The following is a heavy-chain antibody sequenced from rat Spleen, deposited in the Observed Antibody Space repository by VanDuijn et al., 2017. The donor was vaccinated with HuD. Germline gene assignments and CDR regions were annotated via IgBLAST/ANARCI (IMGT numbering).Heavy chain of an antibody. D-gene: IGHD1-9*01. CDR3: VRRHYGYTDYFDY. J-gene: IGHJ2*01. Sequence: EVQVVESGGGLVQPGRSLKLSCTASGFTFSNYGMAWVRQTPTKGLEWVATISYDGRRNYYRDSVKGRFTISRDNAKSSLYLQMDSLRSEDTATYYCVRRHYGYTDYFDYWGQGVMVTVSS. CDR1: GFTFSNYG. V-gene: IGHV5-29*01. CDR2: ISYDGRRN.